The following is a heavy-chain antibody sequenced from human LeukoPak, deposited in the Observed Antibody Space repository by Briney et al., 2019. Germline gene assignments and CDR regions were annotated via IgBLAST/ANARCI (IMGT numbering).Heavy chain of an antibody. D-gene: IGHD6-13*01. J-gene: IGHJ4*02. CDR3: AREYDSRARFDS. CDR1: GDGFTRHT. V-gene: IGHV3-21*05. CDR2: IRSTGDYI. Sequence: GGSLRLSCAGSGDGFTRHTMNWIRRAPGKGLEWISYIRSTGDYIFYADSVKGRFTISRDNARTSVYLQMRSLRVEDTAVYYCAREYDSRARFDSWGQGTLVTVSS.